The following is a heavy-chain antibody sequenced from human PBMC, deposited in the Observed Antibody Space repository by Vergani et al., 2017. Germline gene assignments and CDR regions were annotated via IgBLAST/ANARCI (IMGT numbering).Heavy chain of an antibody. V-gene: IGHV3-11*01. D-gene: IGHD2-2*01. J-gene: IGHJ4*02. CDR3: ARYCSSTSCPRRALDY. Sequence: QVQLVESGGGLVKPGGSLRLSCAASGFTFSDYYMSWIRQAPGKGLEWVSYISSSGSTIYYADSVKGRFTISRANAKNSLYLQMNSLRAEDTAVYYCARYCSSTSCPRRALDYWGQGTLVTVSS. CDR1: GFTFSDYY. CDR2: ISSSGSTI.